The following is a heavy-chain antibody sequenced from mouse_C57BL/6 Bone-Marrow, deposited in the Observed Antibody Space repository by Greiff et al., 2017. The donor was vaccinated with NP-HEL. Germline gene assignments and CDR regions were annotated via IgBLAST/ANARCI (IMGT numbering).Heavy chain of an antibody. J-gene: IGHJ4*01. Sequence: QVQLQQPGAELVKPGASVKLSCKASGYTFTSYWMHWVKQRPGQGLEWIGMIHPNSGSTNYNEKFKSKVTLTVDKSSSTAYMQLSSLTSEDSAVYYCARGKPYYGSSYAMDYWGQGTSVTVSS. CDR2: IHPNSGST. CDR1: GYTFTSYW. CDR3: ARGKPYYGSSYAMDY. D-gene: IGHD1-1*01. V-gene: IGHV1-64*01.